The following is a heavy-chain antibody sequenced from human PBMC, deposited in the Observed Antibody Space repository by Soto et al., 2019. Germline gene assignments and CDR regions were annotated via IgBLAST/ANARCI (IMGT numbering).Heavy chain of an antibody. CDR1: GFTFWSSG. V-gene: IGHV3-23*01. Sequence: GGGLGILPATPGFTFWSSGTGRGRQAPGKGLEWVSRISASGGETYYGDSVKGRFTISRGKSKNTLYLQMNSLRAEDTAIYYCANDPRGPYFWGQGTRVTVSS. CDR2: ISASGGET. CDR3: ANDPRGPYF. J-gene: IGHJ4*02. D-gene: IGHD5-12*01.